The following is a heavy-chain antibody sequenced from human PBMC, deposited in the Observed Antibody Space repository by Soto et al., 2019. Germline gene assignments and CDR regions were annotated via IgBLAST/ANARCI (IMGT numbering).Heavy chain of an antibody. CDR3: AKDNRSGWYDYFDY. CDR2: ISGSGGST. Sequence: GGSKRHSKASSELTISSYAIILIRQEQGKGLEWVSAISGSGGSTYYADSVKGRFTISRDNSKNTLYLQMNSLRAEDTAVYYCAKDNRSGWYDYFDYWGQGTLVTVSS. V-gene: IGHV3-23*01. D-gene: IGHD6-19*01. CDR1: ELTISSYA. J-gene: IGHJ4*02.